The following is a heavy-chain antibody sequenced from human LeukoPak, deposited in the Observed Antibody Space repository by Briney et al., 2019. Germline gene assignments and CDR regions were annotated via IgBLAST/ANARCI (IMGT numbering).Heavy chain of an antibody. CDR3: ARGKVTAIVDY. CDR1: GGSISTYY. D-gene: IGHD5-18*01. V-gene: IGHV4-59*01. Sequence: SETLSLTCTVSGGSISTYYWSWIRQPPGKGLEWIGYIYYSGSTNYNPSLKSRVTISVDTSNNQFSLKLTSVTAADTAVYYCARGKVTAIVDYWGQGTLVTVSS. J-gene: IGHJ4*02. CDR2: IYYSGST.